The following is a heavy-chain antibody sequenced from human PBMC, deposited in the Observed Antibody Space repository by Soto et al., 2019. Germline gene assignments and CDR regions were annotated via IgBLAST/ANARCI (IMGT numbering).Heavy chain of an antibody. CDR3: AREGNLGRWLQPLDF. CDR2: VHSNGNT. J-gene: IGHJ4*02. V-gene: IGHV4-59*01. D-gene: IGHD5-12*01. CDR1: GDSISNYY. Sequence: SENLSLTCTVSGDSISNYYWAWIRQSPGKGLEWIGYVHSNGNTKYNPSLKSRVTMSLDTSKNQFSLRLISVTAADTAKYFCAREGNLGRWLQPLDFWGQGTLVTVSS.